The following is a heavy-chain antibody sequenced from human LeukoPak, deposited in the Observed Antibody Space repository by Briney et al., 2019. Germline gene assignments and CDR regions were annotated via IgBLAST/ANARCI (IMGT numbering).Heavy chain of an antibody. V-gene: IGHV1-46*01. Sequence: ASVKVSCKASGYTFTSYYMHWVRQAPGQGLEWMGIINPSGGSTSYAQKFQGRVTMTRDTSTSTVYMELSSLRSEDTAVYYCARGFRDGYNLVSQRYGMDVWGQGTTVTVSS. CDR1: GYTFTSYY. CDR3: ARGFRDGYNLVSQRYGMDV. J-gene: IGHJ6*02. D-gene: IGHD5-24*01. CDR2: INPSGGST.